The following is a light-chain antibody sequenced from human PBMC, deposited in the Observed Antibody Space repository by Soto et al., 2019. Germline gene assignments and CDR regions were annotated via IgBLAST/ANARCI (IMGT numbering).Light chain of an antibody. J-gene: IGKJ5*01. CDR1: QSVSSN. CDR2: GAS. Sequence: ELVMTQSPATLSVSPGERATLSCRASQSVSSNLAWYQQKPGQAPRLLIYGASTRATGIPARFSGSGSGTEFTLTISSLQSEDFALYYCQQYINWPPGITFGQGTRLEIK. V-gene: IGKV3-15*01. CDR3: QQYINWPPGIT.